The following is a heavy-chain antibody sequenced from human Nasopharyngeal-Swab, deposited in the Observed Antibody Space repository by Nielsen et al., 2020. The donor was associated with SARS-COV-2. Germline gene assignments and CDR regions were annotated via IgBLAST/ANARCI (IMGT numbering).Heavy chain of an antibody. CDR1: GFTFNNYN. Sequence: GGSLNPSFPPSGFTFNNYNFNGVRQAPGRGLDWVSSISIISSYIYYADSVKGRFTISRDNAKNSLYLQMNSLRAEDTAVYYCARDGLDYDFWSAYFMDVWGQGTTVTVSS. D-gene: IGHD3-3*01. CDR2: ISIISSYI. V-gene: IGHV3-21*01. J-gene: IGHJ6*02. CDR3: ARDGLDYDFWSAYFMDV.